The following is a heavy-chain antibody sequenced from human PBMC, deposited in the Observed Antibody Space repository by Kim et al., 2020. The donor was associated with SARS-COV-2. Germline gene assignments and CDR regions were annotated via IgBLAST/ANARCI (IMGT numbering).Heavy chain of an antibody. CDR3: ARGADFSVAIDD. J-gene: IGHJ4*02. Sequence: NYHPSLKSRVTISVDTSKHQFSLKLSSVTAADTAVYYCARGADFSVAIDDWGQGTLVTVSS. D-gene: IGHD2-21*01. V-gene: IGHV4-34*01.